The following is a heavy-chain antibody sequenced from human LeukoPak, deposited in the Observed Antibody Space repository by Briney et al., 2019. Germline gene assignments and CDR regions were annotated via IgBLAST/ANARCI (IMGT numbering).Heavy chain of an antibody. D-gene: IGHD3-9*01. CDR2: ISWNSGSI. CDR3: AKALYLDWSYYFDY. V-gene: IGHV3-9*01. J-gene: IGHJ4*02. Sequence: GGSLRLSCAASGFTFDDYAMHWVRQAPGKGLEWVSGISWNSGSIGYADSVKGRFTISRDNAKNSLYLQMNSLRAEDTALYYCAKALYLDWSYYFDYWGQGTLVTVSS. CDR1: GFTFDDYA.